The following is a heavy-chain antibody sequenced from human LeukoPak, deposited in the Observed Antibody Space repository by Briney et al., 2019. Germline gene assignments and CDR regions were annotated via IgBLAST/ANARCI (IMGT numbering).Heavy chain of an antibody. D-gene: IGHD3-16*01. CDR3: ARGEWHHLGCWFDP. CDR1: GFTFSSYS. V-gene: IGHV3-21*04. J-gene: IGHJ5*02. Sequence: GILRLSCAASGFTFSSYSMNWVRQAPGKGLEWVSSISSSSSYIYYADSVKGRFTISRDNAKNSPYLQMNSLRAEDTAVYYCARGEWHHLGCWFDPWGQGTLVTVSS. CDR2: ISSSSSYI.